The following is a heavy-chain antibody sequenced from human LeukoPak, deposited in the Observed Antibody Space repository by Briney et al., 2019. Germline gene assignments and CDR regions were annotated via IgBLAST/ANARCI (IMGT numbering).Heavy chain of an antibody. CDR2: IYYSGST. CDR1: GGSISSYY. D-gene: IGHD6-13*01. V-gene: IGHV4-59*01. Sequence: SETLSLTCTVSGGSISSYYWSWIRQPPGKGLEWIGYIYYSGSTNYNPSLKSRVTISVDTSKNQFSLKLSSVTAADTAVYYCARVWIAAAGKRVKSAAFDIWGQGTMVTVSS. CDR3: ARVWIAAAGKRVKSAAFDI. J-gene: IGHJ3*02.